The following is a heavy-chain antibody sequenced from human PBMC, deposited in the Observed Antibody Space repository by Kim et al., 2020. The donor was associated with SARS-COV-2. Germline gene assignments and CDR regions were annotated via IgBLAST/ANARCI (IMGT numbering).Heavy chain of an antibody. D-gene: IGHD3-10*01. CDR1: GYTFTSYA. Sequence: VSVKVSCKASGYTFTSYAMHWVRQAPGQRLEWMGWINAGNGNTKYSQKFQGRVTITRDTSASTAYMELSSLRSEDTAVYYCARDRWVMSGYGSGDFDYWGQGTLVTVSS. CDR2: INAGNGNT. CDR3: ARDRWVMSGYGSGDFDY. J-gene: IGHJ4*02. V-gene: IGHV1-3*01.